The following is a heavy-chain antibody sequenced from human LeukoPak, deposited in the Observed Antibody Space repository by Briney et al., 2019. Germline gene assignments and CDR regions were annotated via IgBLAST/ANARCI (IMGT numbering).Heavy chain of an antibody. CDR2: IKQDGSEK. Sequence: PGGSLRLSCAASGFTFSSNWMSWVRQAPGKGLEWVANIKQDGSEKYYVDSVKGRFTISRDNSKNTLYLQMNSLRAEDTAMYYCAKNSGSTALWGQGTLVTVSS. CDR3: AKNSGSTAL. J-gene: IGHJ4*02. CDR1: GFTFSSNW. V-gene: IGHV3-7*02. D-gene: IGHD1-26*01.